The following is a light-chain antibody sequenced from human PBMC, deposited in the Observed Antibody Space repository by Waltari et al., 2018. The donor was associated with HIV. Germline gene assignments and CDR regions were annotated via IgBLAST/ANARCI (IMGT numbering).Light chain of an antibody. CDR3: QQLHTYPRT. V-gene: IGKV1-9*01. CDR1: QDISSD. J-gene: IGKJ1*01. Sequence: IQLTESPSFVSASVGDSVNISCPASQDISSDLAWYQHRSGRAPNLLIHSASTLQSGVPSSCSGRGSGTEFTLTIISLHAEDLATYYCQQLHTYPRTFGPGTKVEVK. CDR2: SAS.